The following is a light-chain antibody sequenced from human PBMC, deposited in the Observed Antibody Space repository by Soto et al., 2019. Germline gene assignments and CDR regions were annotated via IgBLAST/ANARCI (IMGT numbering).Light chain of an antibody. CDR2: DAS. CDR3: QQRRRT. Sequence: EIVLTQSPATLSLSPGGRATLSCRASQSVSSYLAWYQQKPGQAPRLLIYDASNRATGIPARFSGSGSGTDFTLTISSLEPEDFAVYYCQQRRRTFGQGTKLEIK. V-gene: IGKV3-11*01. J-gene: IGKJ2*01. CDR1: QSVSSY.